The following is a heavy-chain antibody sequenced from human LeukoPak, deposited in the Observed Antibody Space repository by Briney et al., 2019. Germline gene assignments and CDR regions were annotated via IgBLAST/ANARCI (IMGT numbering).Heavy chain of an antibody. CDR2: ISSSSSTI. D-gene: IGHD3-10*01. CDR1: GFTFSSYS. J-gene: IGHJ6*02. CDR3: ARGWVLWFGELFGMDV. Sequence: GGSLRLSCAASGFTFSSYSMNWVRQAPGKGLEWVSYISSSSSTIYYADSVKGRFTISRDNAKNSLYLQMNSLRAEDTAVYYCARGWVLWFGELFGMDVWGQGTTVTVSS. V-gene: IGHV3-48*01.